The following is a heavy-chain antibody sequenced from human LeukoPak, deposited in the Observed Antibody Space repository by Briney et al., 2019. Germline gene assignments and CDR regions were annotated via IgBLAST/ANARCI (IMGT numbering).Heavy chain of an antibody. CDR2: IRSKAYGGTT. J-gene: IGHJ4*02. D-gene: IGHD3-22*01. Sequence: GGSLRLSCTASGFTFGDYAMSWFRQAPGKGLEWVGFIRSKAYGGTTEHAASAKGRSTISRDDSKSIAYLQMNSLKTEDTAVYYCTRERVSPRYYYDSSGFPDCWGQGTLVTVSS. V-gene: IGHV3-49*03. CDR3: TRERVSPRYYYDSSGFPDC. CDR1: GFTFGDYA.